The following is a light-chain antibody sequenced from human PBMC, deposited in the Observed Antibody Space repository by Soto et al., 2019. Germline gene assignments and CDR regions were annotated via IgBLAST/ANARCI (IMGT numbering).Light chain of an antibody. CDR2: AAS. J-gene: IGKJ4*01. V-gene: IGKV1-39*01. CDR3: QQSYSTPPS. Sequence: DVQMTQSPSSLSASVGDRLTITCRASQSISNYLTWYHQKPGKAPKLLIYAASSLQRGVSSRFSGSGSGTDFTLTISSLQPEDFATYYCQQSYSTPPSFGGGTNVEIK. CDR1: QSISNY.